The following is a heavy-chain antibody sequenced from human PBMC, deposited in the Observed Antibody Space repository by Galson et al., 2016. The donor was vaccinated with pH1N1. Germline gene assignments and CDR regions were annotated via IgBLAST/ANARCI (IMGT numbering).Heavy chain of an antibody. V-gene: IGHV3-7*03. J-gene: IGHJ4*02. CDR2: INQDGTEK. CDR1: EFTLQTYP. D-gene: IGHD4-17*01. CDR3: SRDGDARGECSPWGDY. Sequence: SLRLSCAAFEFTLQTYPMSWVRRVPGKGLEWVANINQDGTEKNYADSVKGRFIISRDVAKNSLYLQMSRQTAEDTATYFCSRDGDARGECSPWGDYWGQGSLVIV.